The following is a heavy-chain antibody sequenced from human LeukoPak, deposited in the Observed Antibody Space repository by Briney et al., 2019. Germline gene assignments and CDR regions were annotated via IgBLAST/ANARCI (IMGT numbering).Heavy chain of an antibody. J-gene: IGHJ4*02. V-gene: IGHV2-5*01. Sequence: SGPTLVKPTQTLTLTCTFSGFSLSTSGVGVGWIRQPPGKALEWLALIYWNDDKRYSPSLKSRLTITKDTSKNQVVLTMTNMDPVETATYYCAHGVRSSSGNNYFDYWGQGTLVTVSS. D-gene: IGHD6-13*01. CDR3: AHGVRSSSGNNYFDY. CDR2: IYWNDDK. CDR1: GFSLSTSGVG.